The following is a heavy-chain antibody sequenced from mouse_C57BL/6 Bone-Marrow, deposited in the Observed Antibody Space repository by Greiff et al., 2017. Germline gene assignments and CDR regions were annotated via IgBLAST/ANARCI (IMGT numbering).Heavy chain of an antibody. D-gene: IGHD2-3*01. CDR1: GYTFTSYG. V-gene: IGHV1-81*01. CDR3: ARGGWLLRV. Sequence: QVTLKESGAELARPGASVKLSCKASGYTFTSYGISWVKQRTGQGLEWIGEIYPRSGNTYYNEKFKGKATLTADKSSSTAYMELRSLTSEDSAVYFCARGGWLLRVWGQGATLTVSS. CDR2: IYPRSGNT. J-gene: IGHJ2*01.